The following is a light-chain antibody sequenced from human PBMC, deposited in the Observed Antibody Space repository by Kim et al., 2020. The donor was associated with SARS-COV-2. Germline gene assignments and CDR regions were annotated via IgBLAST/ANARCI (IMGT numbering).Light chain of an antibody. Sequence: VSPGQTARITCSGDALPEKQTYWYQQKSGQAPLLLIYKDSERPSGIPGRFSGSSSGTTVTLTISGVQAEDDADYYCQSADGSGTYVFGTGTKSPS. CDR1: ALPEKQ. CDR2: KDS. CDR3: QSADGSGTYV. J-gene: IGLJ1*01. V-gene: IGLV3-25*03.